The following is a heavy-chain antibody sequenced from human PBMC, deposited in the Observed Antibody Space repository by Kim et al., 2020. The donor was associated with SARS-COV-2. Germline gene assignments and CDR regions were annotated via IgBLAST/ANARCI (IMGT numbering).Heavy chain of an antibody. V-gene: IGHV4-31*03. CDR3: ARAGFGELFPHFDY. Sequence: SETLSLTCTVSGGSISSGGYYWSWIRQHPGKGLEWIGYIYYSGSTYYNPSLKSRVTISVDTSKNQFSLKLSSVTAADTAVYYCARAGFGELFPHFDYWGQGTLVTVSS. CDR2: IYYSGST. CDR1: GGSISSGGYY. D-gene: IGHD3-10*01. J-gene: IGHJ4*02.